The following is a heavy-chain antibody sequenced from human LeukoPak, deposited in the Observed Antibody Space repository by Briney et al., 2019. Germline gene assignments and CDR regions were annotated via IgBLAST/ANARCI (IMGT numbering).Heavy chain of an antibody. CDR1: GYTFTSYG. J-gene: IGHJ4*02. V-gene: IGHV1-18*01. D-gene: IGHD3-10*01. CDR3: ASMVRGAATYYFDY. CDR2: INAYNGNT. Sequence: ASVKVSCKASGYTFTSYGISWVRQAPGQGLEWMGWINAYNGNTNYAQKLQGRVTMTTDTSTSTAYMELRSLRSDDTAVYYCASMVRGAATYYFDYWGQGTLVTVSS.